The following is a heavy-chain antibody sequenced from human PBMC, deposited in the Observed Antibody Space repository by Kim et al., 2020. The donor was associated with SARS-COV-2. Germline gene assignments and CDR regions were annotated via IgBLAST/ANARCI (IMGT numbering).Heavy chain of an antibody. D-gene: IGHD3-3*01. Sequence: LKSRVTISVDTSKNQFSLKLSSVTAADTAVYYCARDSAYDFWSGYYTLLDWGQGTLVTVSS. CDR3: ARDSAYDFWSGYYTLLD. V-gene: IGHV4-59*01. J-gene: IGHJ4*02.